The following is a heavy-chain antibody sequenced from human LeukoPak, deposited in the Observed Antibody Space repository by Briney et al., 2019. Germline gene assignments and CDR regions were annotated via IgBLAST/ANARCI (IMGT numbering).Heavy chain of an antibody. CDR1: GFTVSSHY. CDR3: ARDSGPFDSLLSFDY. D-gene: IGHD3-9*01. Sequence: GGSLRLSCAGSGFTVSSHYMSWVRQAPGKGLEWVAVIYSGGSTNYADSMKGRFTISRDNSKDTLYLQMNSLRAEDTAVYYCARDSGPFDSLLSFDYWGQGTLVTVSS. CDR2: IYSGGST. V-gene: IGHV3-66*01. J-gene: IGHJ4*02.